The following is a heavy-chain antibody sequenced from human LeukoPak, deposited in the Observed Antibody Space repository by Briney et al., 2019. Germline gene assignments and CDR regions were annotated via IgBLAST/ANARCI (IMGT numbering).Heavy chain of an antibody. D-gene: IGHD5-18*01. CDR2: INHSGST. CDR3: ARVDTAMVLAVDY. CDR1: GGSFGGYY. J-gene: IGHJ4*02. V-gene: IGHV4-34*01. Sequence: SETLSLTCAVYGGSFGGYYWSWIRQPPGKGLEWIGEINHSGSTNYNPSLKSRVTISVDTSKNQFSLKLSSVTAADTAVYYCARVDTAMVLAVDYWGQGTLVTVSS.